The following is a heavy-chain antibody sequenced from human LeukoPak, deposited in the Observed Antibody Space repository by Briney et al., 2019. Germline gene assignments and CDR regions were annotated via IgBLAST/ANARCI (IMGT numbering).Heavy chain of an antibody. CDR1: GGSISSYY. J-gene: IGHJ6*03. CDR2: IYTSGST. CDR3: ARVVVDYYYYYMDV. D-gene: IGHD2-21*01. Sequence: SETLSLTCTVSGGSISSYYWSWIRQPAGKGLEWIGCIYTSGSTNYNPSLKSRVTMSVDTSKNQFSLKLSSVTAADTAVYYCARVVVDYYYYYMDVWGKGTTVTVSS. V-gene: IGHV4-4*07.